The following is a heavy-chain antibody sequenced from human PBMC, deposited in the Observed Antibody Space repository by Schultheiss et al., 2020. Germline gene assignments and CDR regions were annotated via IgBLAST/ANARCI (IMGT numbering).Heavy chain of an antibody. D-gene: IGHD3-16*01. J-gene: IGHJ4*02. CDR3: ARVMITFGGAHFDY. V-gene: IGHV4-39*01. CDR1: GGSISSSSYY. CDR2: IYYSGST. Sequence: SETLFLTCTVSGGSISSSSYYWGWIRQPPGKGLEWIGSIYYSGSTYYNPSLKSRVTISVDTSKNQFSLKLSSVTAADTAVYYCARVMITFGGAHFDYWGQGTLVNVSS.